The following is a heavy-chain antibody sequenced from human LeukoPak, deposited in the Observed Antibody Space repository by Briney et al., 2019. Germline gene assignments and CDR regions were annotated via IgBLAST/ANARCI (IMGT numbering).Heavy chain of an antibody. CDR2: ISSGGAYT. CDR1: GFIFSSYG. Sequence: GGSLRLSCTGSGFIFSSYGLFWIRQAPGKGLEWVSAISSGGAYTYYADSVKGRFTISRDNALNSVSLQMNGLRAEDTAIYYCARDPEVPDYYSYMDVWGKGTTVTVSS. CDR3: ARDPEVPDYYSYMDV. V-gene: IGHV3-21*01. J-gene: IGHJ6*03.